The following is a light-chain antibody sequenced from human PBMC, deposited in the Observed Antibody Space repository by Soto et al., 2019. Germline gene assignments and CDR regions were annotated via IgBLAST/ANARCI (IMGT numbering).Light chain of an antibody. J-gene: IGLJ2*01. CDR2: SNN. V-gene: IGLV1-44*01. CDR1: SSNIGSNT. Sequence: QSVLTQPPSASGTPGQRVTISCSGSSSNIGSNTVNWYQQFPGTAPKLLISSNNQRPSGVPDRFSGSKSGTSASLAISGLQSEDEADYYCATWDDSLNGVAFGGGTKVTVL. CDR3: ATWDDSLNGVA.